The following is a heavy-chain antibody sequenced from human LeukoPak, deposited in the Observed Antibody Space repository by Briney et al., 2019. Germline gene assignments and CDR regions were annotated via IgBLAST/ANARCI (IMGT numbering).Heavy chain of an antibody. Sequence: SETLSLTCAVSGGSISSYYWSWIRQPPGKGLEWIGYIYYSGSTNYNPSLKSRVTISVDTSKNQFSLKLSSVTAADTAVYYCARDAQGYGSGSYIGMWGQGALVTVSS. D-gene: IGHD3-10*01. V-gene: IGHV4-59*01. CDR3: ARDAQGYGSGSYIGM. CDR2: IYYSGST. J-gene: IGHJ4*02. CDR1: GGSISSYY.